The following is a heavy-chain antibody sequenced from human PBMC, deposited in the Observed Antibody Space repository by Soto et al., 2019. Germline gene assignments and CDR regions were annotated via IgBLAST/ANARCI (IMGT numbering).Heavy chain of an antibody. CDR1: GYTFTSYD. V-gene: IGHV1-8*01. CDR2: MNANSGNT. CDR3: ATGLYYFDY. J-gene: IGHJ4*02. Sequence: ASVKVSCKASGYTFTSYDINWVRQATGQGLEWMGWMNANSGNTGYAQKFQGRVTITRDTSASTAYMEVSSLRSEDTAVYYCATGLYYFDYWGQGTLVTVSS.